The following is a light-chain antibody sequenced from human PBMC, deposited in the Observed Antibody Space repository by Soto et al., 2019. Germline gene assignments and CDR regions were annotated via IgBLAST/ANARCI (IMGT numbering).Light chain of an antibody. CDR3: QQYGTSPIT. J-gene: IGKJ5*01. Sequence: AIRMTQXPSXLSASTGDRVTITCRASQGISSYLAWFQQKPGKVPKRLIYAASSLQSGVPSRFSGSGSGTDFTLTISRLEPEDFALYYCQQYGTSPITFGQGTRLEIK. V-gene: IGKV1-8*01. CDR2: AAS. CDR1: QGISSY.